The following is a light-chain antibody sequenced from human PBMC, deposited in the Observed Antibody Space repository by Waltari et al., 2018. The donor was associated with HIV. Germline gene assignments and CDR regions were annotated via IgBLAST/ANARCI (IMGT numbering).Light chain of an antibody. Sequence: DIQMTQSPPSLFASLGDRVPITCRASQSVTSYLAWYQQKLGSSPNLLIYSASTLVTGVSSTFSASGSGTHFTLTITNLQPDDVATYFCQQYDSYPWTFGQGTRV. J-gene: IGKJ1*01. V-gene: IGKV1-5*03. CDR3: QQYDSYPWT. CDR1: QSVTSY. CDR2: SAS.